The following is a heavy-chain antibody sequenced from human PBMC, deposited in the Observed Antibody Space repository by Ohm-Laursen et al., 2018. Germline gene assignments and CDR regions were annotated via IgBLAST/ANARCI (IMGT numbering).Heavy chain of an antibody. CDR1: GFTFSSYA. D-gene: IGHD1-26*01. V-gene: IGHV3-23*01. CDR2: ISGSGASS. CDR3: ARKWELLSHYGMDV. Sequence: SLRLSCAASGFTFSSYAMSWVRQTPGKSLECISTISGSGASSHYADSVKGRFTISRDNAKNTLYLQMNSLRAEDTAVYYCARKWELLSHYGMDVWGQGTTVTVSS. J-gene: IGHJ6*02.